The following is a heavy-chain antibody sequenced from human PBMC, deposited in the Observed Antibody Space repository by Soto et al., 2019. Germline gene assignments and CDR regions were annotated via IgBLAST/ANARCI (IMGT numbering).Heavy chain of an antibody. CDR3: ARLESTYCDSSGYYWFDP. D-gene: IGHD3-22*01. J-gene: IGHJ5*02. CDR1: GGSFNSFA. CDR2: IIPFFNTT. Sequence: QVQLVQSGAEVKKPGSSVKVSCKASGGSFNSFAVSWVRQAPGQGLEWMGGIIPFFNTTSYAQRIQGRVTITADESTSTAYMELRRLRSQDTAVYYCARLESTYCDSSGYYWFDPWGQGTLVTVSS. V-gene: IGHV1-69*01.